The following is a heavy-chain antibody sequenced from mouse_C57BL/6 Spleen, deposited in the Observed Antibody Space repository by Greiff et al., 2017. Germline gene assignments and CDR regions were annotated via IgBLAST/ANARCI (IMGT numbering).Heavy chain of an antibody. CDR3: ARVDYVGYYAMDY. CDR2: ISYDGSN. CDR1: GYSITSGYY. V-gene: IGHV3-6*01. J-gene: IGHJ4*01. D-gene: IGHD1-1*01. Sequence: VQLKQSGPGLVKPSQSLSLTCSVTGYSITSGYYWNWIRQFPGNKLEWMGYISYDGSNNYNPSLKNRISITRDTSKNQFFLKLNSVTTEDTATYYCARVDYVGYYAMDYWGQGTSVTVSS.